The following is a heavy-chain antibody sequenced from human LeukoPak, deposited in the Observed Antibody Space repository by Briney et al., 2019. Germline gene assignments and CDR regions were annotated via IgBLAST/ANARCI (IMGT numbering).Heavy chain of an antibody. V-gene: IGHV5-51*01. D-gene: IGHD6-13*01. CDR1: GYIFSDYW. CDR3: ARIEVAAAGINWFDP. CDR2: IYAGDSDT. Sequence: GESLKICCRGSGYIFSDYWIGWVRQMPGRGLEWMGIIYAGDSDTRYMPSFQGQVTISADKSISTAYLQWSSLKASDTAMYYCARIEVAAAGINWFDPWGQGTLVTVSS. J-gene: IGHJ5*02.